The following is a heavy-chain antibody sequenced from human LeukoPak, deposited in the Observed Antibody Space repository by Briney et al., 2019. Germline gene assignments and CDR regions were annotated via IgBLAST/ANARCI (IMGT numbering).Heavy chain of an antibody. CDR1: GGSISSSSYY. V-gene: IGHV4-39*07. Sequence: SETLSLTCTVSGGSISSSSYYWGWIRQPPGKGLEWIGSIYYSGSTYYNPSLKSRVTISVDTSKNQFSLKLNSVTAEDTAVYYCAREDGYNSQGIDYWGQGTLVTVSS. CDR3: AREDGYNSQGIDY. CDR2: IYYSGST. J-gene: IGHJ4*02. D-gene: IGHD5-24*01.